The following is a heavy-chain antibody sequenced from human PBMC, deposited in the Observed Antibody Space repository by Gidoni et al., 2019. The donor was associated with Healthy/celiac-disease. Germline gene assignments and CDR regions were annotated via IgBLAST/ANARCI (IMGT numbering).Heavy chain of an antibody. J-gene: IGHJ5*02. D-gene: IGHD6-6*01. CDR2: IFYSGST. V-gene: IGHV4-31*03. Sequence: QVQLQESGPGLVKPSQTLSLTCSVSGGSITSGGYYWSWIRQHPGKGLEWIGYIFYSGSTYYNPSLKSRVTISVDTSKNQFSLKLSSVTAADTAVYYCAGSTFNWFDPWGQGTLVTVSS. CDR3: AGSTFNWFDP. CDR1: GGSITSGGYY.